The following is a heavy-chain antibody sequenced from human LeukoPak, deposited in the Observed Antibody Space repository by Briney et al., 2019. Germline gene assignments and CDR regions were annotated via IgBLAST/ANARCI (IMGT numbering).Heavy chain of an antibody. Sequence: GASVKVSFTASGGTLSSYAISWVRQAPGQGLEWMGGIIPIFGTANYAQKFQGRVTITADESTSTAYMELSSLRSEDTAVYYCARDLHYDSSGYGVLDYWGQGTLVTVSS. V-gene: IGHV1-69*13. J-gene: IGHJ4*02. CDR3: ARDLHYDSSGYGVLDY. CDR1: GGTLSSYA. D-gene: IGHD3-22*01. CDR2: IIPIFGTA.